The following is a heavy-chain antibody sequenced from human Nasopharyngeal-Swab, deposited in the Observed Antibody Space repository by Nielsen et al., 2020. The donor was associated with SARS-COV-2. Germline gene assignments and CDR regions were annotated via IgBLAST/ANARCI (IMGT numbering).Heavy chain of an antibody. CDR3: ARGVVRSTMIVIVDYYGMDV. CDR1: GATFSGYH. D-gene: IGHD3-22*01. Sequence: SETLSLTCAVYGATFSGYHWTWIRQPPGKGLEGIGEINHSGRSNYNPSLKSRVTMSVDTSKNQFSLKVNSVTAADTAVYFCARGVVRSTMIVIVDYYGMDVWGQGTTVTVSS. CDR2: INHSGRS. V-gene: IGHV4-34*01. J-gene: IGHJ6*02.